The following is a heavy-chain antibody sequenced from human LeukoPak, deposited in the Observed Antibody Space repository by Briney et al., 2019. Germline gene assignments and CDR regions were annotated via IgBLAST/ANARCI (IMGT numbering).Heavy chain of an antibody. D-gene: IGHD3-10*01. CDR2: ITSSSSTI. J-gene: IGHJ3*02. V-gene: IGHV3-48*01. CDR1: GFTFSSYS. CDR3: AVAYYYGSGDAFDI. Sequence: GGSLRLSCAASGFTFSSYSMNWVRQAPGKGLEWVSSITSSSSTIYYADSVKGRFTISRDNAKNSLYLQMNSLRAEDTAVYYCAVAYYYGSGDAFDIWGQGTKVTVSS.